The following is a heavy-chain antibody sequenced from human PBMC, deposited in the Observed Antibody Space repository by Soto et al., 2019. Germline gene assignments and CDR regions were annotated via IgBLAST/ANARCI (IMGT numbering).Heavy chain of an antibody. CDR1: GGSFSGYY. D-gene: IGHD2-8*02. Sequence: QVQLQQWGAGLLKPSETLSLTCAVYGGSFSGYYWTWIRQPPGTGLEWIGEINHSGSTNYNPSLKGRVTIPEDPPKTHFSRKRTSVPAADPVVYYCARNKITGLFDYGGQGTLVTVS. V-gene: IGHV4-34*01. J-gene: IGHJ4*02. CDR3: ARNKITGLFDY. CDR2: INHSGST.